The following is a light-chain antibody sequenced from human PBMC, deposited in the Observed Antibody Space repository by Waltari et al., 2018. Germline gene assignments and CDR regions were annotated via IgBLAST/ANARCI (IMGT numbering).Light chain of an antibody. J-gene: IGKJ1*01. CDR1: QSVVRT. Sequence: EIVLTQSPGTLSLSPGERATLSFRASQSVVRTLACYQQKPGQAPRLLMYGASSRATGTPDRFSGSGSGTDFSLTISRLEPEDFAVYYCQHYVRLPATFGQGTKVEIK. CDR2: GAS. CDR3: QHYVRLPAT. V-gene: IGKV3-20*01.